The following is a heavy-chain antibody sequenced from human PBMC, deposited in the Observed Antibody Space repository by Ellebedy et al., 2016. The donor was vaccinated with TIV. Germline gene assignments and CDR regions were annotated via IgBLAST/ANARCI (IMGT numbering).Heavy chain of an antibody. CDR3: ARDRRVAVSGSDVYGTYYVLDV. CDR2: TYYRSTWYT. Sequence: SQTLSLTCAISGDSVSSDSAAWNWIRQSPSRGLEWLGRTYYRSTWYTEYAIFVKSRITINPDTSKNEFSLQLNSVTADDTAVYFCARDRRVAVSGSDVYGTYYVLDVWGQGATVTVSS. V-gene: IGHV6-1*01. D-gene: IGHD6-19*01. J-gene: IGHJ6*02. CDR1: GDSVSSDSAA.